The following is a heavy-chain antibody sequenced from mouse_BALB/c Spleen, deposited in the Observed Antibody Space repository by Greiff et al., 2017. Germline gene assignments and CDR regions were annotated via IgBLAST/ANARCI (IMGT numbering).Heavy chain of an antibody. CDR2: ISYSGST. D-gene: IGHD1-3*01. CDR3: ARYWGLKAWFAY. Sequence: EVQLQQSGPSLVKPSQTLSLTCSVTGDSITSGYWNWIRKFPGNKLEYMGYISYSGSTYYNPSLKSRISITRDTSKNQYYLQLNSVTTEDTATYYCARYWGLKAWFAYWGQGTLVTVSA. V-gene: IGHV3-8*02. CDR1: GDSITSGY. J-gene: IGHJ3*01.